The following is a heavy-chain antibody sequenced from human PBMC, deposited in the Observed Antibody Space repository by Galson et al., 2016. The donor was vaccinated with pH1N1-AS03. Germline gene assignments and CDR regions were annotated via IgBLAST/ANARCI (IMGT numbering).Heavy chain of an antibody. CDR1: GGSISSYY. Sequence: TLSLTCTVSGGSISSYYWSWIRQPPGKGLEWIGYIYYSGSTNYNPSLKSRVTMSVDTSTNQLSLKLTSVTAADTAVYYCARRGGSGAPLFDYWGQGTLVPVSS. V-gene: IGHV4-59*08. D-gene: IGHD6-19*01. J-gene: IGHJ4*02. CDR2: IYYSGST. CDR3: ARRGGSGAPLFDY.